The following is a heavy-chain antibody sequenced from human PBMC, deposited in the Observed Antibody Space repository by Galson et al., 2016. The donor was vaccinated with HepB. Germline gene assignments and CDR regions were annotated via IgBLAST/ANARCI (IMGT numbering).Heavy chain of an antibody. D-gene: IGHD6-19*01. V-gene: IGHV6-1*01. CDR2: TYSRSKWYN. CDR1: GDRVSNNSAA. J-gene: IGHJ5*02. Sequence: CAISGDRVSNNSAAWNWIRQSPSRGLEWLGRTYSRSKWYNDYAESLRGRITINPDTAKNQVSLHLDSVTPDDSAIYYCARDHTAGWFNWIDTWGQGTLVTVSS. CDR3: ARDHTAGWFNWIDT.